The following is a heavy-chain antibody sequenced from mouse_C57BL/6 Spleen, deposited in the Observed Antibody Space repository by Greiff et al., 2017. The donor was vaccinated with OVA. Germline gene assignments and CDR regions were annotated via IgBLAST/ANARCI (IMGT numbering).Heavy chain of an antibody. CDR2: INPNNGGT. D-gene: IGHD2-1*01. J-gene: IGHJ1*03. V-gene: IGHV1-22*01. CDR3: ARVRYGNYGYFDV. CDR1: GYTFTDYN. Sequence: VQLQQSGPELVKPGASVKMSCKASGYTFTDYNMHWVKQSHGKSLEWIGYINPNNGGTSYNQKFKGKATLTVNKSSSTAYMELRSLTSEDSAVYYCARVRYGNYGYFDVWGTGTTVTVSS.